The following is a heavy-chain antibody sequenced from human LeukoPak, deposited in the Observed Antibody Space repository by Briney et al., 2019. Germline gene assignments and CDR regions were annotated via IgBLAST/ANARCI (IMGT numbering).Heavy chain of an antibody. CDR3: ATDLIGYCSSTSCFTDY. Sequence: ASVKVSCKASGYTFTSYGITWVRQAPGQGLEWMGWISGYNGNTNYAQNLQGRVTMTTDTSTNTAYMELRSLRSDDTAVYYCATDLIGYCSSTSCFTDYWGQGTLVTVSS. CDR2: ISGYNGNT. CDR1: GYTFTSYG. J-gene: IGHJ4*02. D-gene: IGHD2-2*02. V-gene: IGHV1-18*01.